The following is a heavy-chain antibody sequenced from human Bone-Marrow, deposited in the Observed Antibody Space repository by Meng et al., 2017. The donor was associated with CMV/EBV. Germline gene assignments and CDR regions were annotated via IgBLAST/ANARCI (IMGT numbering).Heavy chain of an antibody. Sequence: GGSLRLSCVASGLTFSRHWMHWVRQAPGKGLVWVSRINSDGGSISYADSVEGRFTISRDNAKHRLYLQMSSLRAEDTAVYYCVRERQGGGYEAWFDPWGQGPLVTVSS. D-gene: IGHD5-12*01. V-gene: IGHV3-74*01. CDR1: GLTFSRHW. CDR3: VRERQGGGYEAWFDP. CDR2: INSDGGSI. J-gene: IGHJ5*02.